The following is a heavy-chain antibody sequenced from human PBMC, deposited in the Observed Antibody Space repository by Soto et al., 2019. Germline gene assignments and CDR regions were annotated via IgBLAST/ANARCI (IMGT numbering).Heavy chain of an antibody. J-gene: IGHJ4*02. D-gene: IGHD3-9*01. V-gene: IGHV4-59*08. CDR1: GGSISSYY. CDR3: ARLEGLATISYYFDF. Sequence: SETLSLTCTVSGGSISSYYWSWIRQPPGKGLEWIGNIYFRGNTYYNPSLKTRVTISLDKSKSQFSLKLNSVTATDSAVYFCARLEGLATISYYFDFWGQGALVTVSS. CDR2: IYFRGNT.